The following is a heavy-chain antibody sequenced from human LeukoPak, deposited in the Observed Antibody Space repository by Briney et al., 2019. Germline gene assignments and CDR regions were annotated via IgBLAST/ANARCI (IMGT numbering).Heavy chain of an antibody. Sequence: GGSLRLSCAASGFTFSSCGMHWVRQAPGKGLEWVAVISYDGSNKYYADSVKGRFTISRDNSKNTLYLQMNSLRAEDTAVYYCAKGLVVTPTPWFDPWGQGTLVTVSS. CDR1: GFTFSSCG. J-gene: IGHJ5*02. CDR2: ISYDGSNK. CDR3: AKGLVVTPTPWFDP. V-gene: IGHV3-30*18. D-gene: IGHD2-21*02.